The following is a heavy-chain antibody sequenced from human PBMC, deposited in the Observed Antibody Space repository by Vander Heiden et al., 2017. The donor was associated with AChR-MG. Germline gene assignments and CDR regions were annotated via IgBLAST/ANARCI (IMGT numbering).Heavy chain of an antibody. CDR3: AKSRATVVTRDFDY. CDR2: ISWNSGSI. J-gene: IGHJ4*02. Sequence: EVQLVESGGGLVQPGRSLRLSCAASGFTFDDYAMHWVRQAPGKGLEWVSGISWNSGSIGYADSVKGRFTISRDNAKNSLYLQMNSLRAEDTALYYCAKSRATVVTRDFDYWGQGTLVTVSS. D-gene: IGHD4-17*01. V-gene: IGHV3-9*01. CDR1: GFTFDDYA.